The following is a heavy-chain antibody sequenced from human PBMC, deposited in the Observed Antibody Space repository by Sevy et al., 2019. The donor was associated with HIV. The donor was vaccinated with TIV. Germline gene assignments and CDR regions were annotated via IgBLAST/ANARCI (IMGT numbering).Heavy chain of an antibody. CDR1: GGSISSSSYY. J-gene: IGHJ4*02. V-gene: IGHV4-39*01. Sequence: SETLSLTCTVSGGSISSSSYYWGWLRQPPGKGLEGIGSNYYSGSTYYNPSLKSRVTISVDTSKNQFPPKLSTVTAADTAVDYCARLDRVVGACKGLDYWGQGTLVTVSS. CDR3: ARLDRVVGACKGLDY. D-gene: IGHD1-26*01. CDR2: NYYSGST.